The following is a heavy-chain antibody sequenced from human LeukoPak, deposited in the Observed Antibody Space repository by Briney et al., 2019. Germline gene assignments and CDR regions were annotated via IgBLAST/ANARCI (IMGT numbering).Heavy chain of an antibody. V-gene: IGHV3-13*04. CDR1: GLTFSTYD. CDR3: ARGGYSGFDV. J-gene: IGHJ3*01. Sequence: GGSLRLSCAAPGLTFSTYDMHWVRQATGEGLEWVSGIVKGGDTYYIGSVKGRFTISRENAKNSVYLQMNSLRSGDTAVYYCARGGYSGFDVWGQGTVVTVSS. D-gene: IGHD5-12*01. CDR2: IVKGGDT.